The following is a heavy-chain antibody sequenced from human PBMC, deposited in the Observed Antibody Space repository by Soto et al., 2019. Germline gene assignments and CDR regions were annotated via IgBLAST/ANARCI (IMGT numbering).Heavy chain of an antibody. D-gene: IGHD2-15*01. J-gene: IGHJ4*02. CDR3: AKAMTGVVAVVFDY. Sequence: EVQLLESGGGLVQPGGSLRLSCAASGFHFTSFAMGWVRLAPGKGLEWVSTISGSGGSTFYADSVKGQFTISRDNSKNTVYLQMNTLRVEDTAIYYCAKAMTGVVAVVFDYWGQGTLVTVSS. CDR2: ISGSGGST. CDR1: GFHFTSFA. V-gene: IGHV3-23*01.